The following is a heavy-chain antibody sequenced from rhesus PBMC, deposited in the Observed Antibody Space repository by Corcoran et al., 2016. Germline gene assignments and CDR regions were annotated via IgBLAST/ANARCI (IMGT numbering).Heavy chain of an antibody. CDR2: IAGSCGST. Sequence: QLQLQESGPGLVKPSETLSLTCAVSGGSISSNYWSWIRQPPGKGLEWICRIAGSCGSTYSNPSLNSRVTISTDTSKNQFSLKLSSVTAADTAVYYCARTNWNYYFDYLGQGVLVTVSS. D-gene: IGHD1-26*01. V-gene: IGHV4-173*01. CDR1: GGSISSNY. CDR3: ARTNWNYYFDY. J-gene: IGHJ4*01.